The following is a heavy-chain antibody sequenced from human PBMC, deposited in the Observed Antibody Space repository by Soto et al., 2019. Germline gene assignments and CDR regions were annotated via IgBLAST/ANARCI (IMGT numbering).Heavy chain of an antibody. CDR2: SNPNSGST. J-gene: IGHJ6*02. V-gene: IGHV1-2*02. CDR1: EYTFTGYY. D-gene: IGHD6-6*01. CDR3: ARYLIPPRLYSTSSGLIYYFGMDV. Sequence: QVQLVQSGAEVKKPGASVKVSCKASEYTFTGYYLHWVRQAPGQGLEWMGWSNPNSGSTTYAQKFQGRVTMTSDTSISTAYMVLSRLRYDDTAVYYCARYLIPPRLYSTSSGLIYYFGMDVWGQGTTVTVSS.